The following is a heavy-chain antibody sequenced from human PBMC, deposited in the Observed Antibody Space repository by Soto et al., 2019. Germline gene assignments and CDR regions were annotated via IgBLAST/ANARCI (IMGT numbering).Heavy chain of an antibody. J-gene: IGHJ6*02. Sequence: ASVKVSCKASGYTFTGYYMHWVRQAPGQGLEWMGWINIGSGNTEYSQNFQDRITITRDTSASTVYMELSSLRSEDTAVYYCARDGGDCGYRLIYYYYIGLDVWGQGTTVTVSS. CDR3: ARDGGDCGYRLIYYYYIGLDV. V-gene: IGHV1-3*04. CDR1: GYTFTGYY. D-gene: IGHD2-21*02. CDR2: INIGSGNT.